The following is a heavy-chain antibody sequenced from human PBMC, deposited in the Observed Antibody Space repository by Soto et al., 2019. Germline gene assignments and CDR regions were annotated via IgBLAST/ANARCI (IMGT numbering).Heavy chain of an antibody. CDR1: GFTFSSYS. CDR3: ARRGEEGLLHYYYYMDV. V-gene: IGHV3-21*01. CDR2: ISSSSSYI. D-gene: IGHD2-21*01. Sequence: EVQLVESGGGLVKPGGSLRLSCAASGFTFSSYSMNWVRQAPGKGLEWVSSISSSSSYIYYADSVKGRFTISRDNAKNSLYLQMNSLRAEDTAVYYCARRGEEGLLHYYYYMDVWGKGTTVTVSS. J-gene: IGHJ6*03.